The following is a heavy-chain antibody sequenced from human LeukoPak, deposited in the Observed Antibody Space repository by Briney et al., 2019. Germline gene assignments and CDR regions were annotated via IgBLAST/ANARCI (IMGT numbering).Heavy chain of an antibody. CDR3: ARALIYGSGSYYSWFDP. CDR2: INHSGST. J-gene: IGHJ5*02. CDR1: GGSFSGYY. D-gene: IGHD3-10*01. Sequence: PSETLSLTCAVYGGSFSGYYWSWIRQPPGKGLEWIGEINHSGSTNYNPSLKSRVTISVDTSKNQFSLKLSSVTAADTAVYYCARALIYGSGSYYSWFDPWGQGTLVTVSS. V-gene: IGHV4-34*01.